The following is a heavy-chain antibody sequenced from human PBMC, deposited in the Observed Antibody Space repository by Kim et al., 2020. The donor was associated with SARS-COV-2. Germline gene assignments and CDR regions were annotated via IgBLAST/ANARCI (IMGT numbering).Heavy chain of an antibody. V-gene: IGHV1-2*02. CDR3: SRDGADSTTPLAYYYMDG. D-gene: IGHD1-1*01. Sequence: ASVKVSCKASGYTFTGYYMHWVRQAPGQGLEWMGWINPNSGGTNYAQKFQGRVTMTRDTSISTANMELSRLRTDDTAFYYCSRDGADSTTPLAYYYMDGW. J-gene: IGHJ6*03. CDR2: INPNSGGT. CDR1: GYTFTGYY.